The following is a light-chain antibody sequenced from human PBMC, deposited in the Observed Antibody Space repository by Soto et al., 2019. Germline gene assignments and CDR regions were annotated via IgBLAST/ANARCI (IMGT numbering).Light chain of an antibody. Sequence: DIVMTQSPDSLAVSLGERATINCKSSQSLVYSANNKNYLAWYQQKPGQPPKLLIYWASVRESGVPDRFSGSGSGTDFTLTISSLQAEDGAVDYCQQYVATLWTVGQGTKVEVK. V-gene: IGKV4-1*01. CDR1: QSLVYSANNKNY. CDR2: WAS. CDR3: QQYVATLWT. J-gene: IGKJ1*01.